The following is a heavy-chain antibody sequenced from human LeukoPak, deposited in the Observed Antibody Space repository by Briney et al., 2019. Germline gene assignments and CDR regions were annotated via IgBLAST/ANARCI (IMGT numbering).Heavy chain of an antibody. Sequence: SQTLSLTCAISGDSVSSNRVAWNWIRQSPPRGLEWLGRTYYRSKWYNDYAVSVKSRMTINPGTSKSQFSLQLNSVTPEDTAVYYCARDWDGNYLDYWGPGTLVTVSS. CDR1: GDSVSSNRVA. V-gene: IGHV6-1*01. J-gene: IGHJ4*02. CDR3: ARDWDGNYLDY. CDR2: TYYRSKWYN. D-gene: IGHD1-26*01.